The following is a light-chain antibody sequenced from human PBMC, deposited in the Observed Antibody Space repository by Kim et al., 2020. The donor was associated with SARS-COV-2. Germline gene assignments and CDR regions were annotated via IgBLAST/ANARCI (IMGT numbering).Light chain of an antibody. CDR1: SSNIGSNT. Sequence: QRVTISCSGSSSNIGSNTVNWYQQLPGTAPKLLIYSNNQRPSGVPDRFSGSKSGTSASLAISGLQSEDEADYYCAAWDDSLNGHVLFGGGTKLTVL. CDR2: SNN. V-gene: IGLV1-44*01. J-gene: IGLJ2*01. CDR3: AAWDDSLNGHVL.